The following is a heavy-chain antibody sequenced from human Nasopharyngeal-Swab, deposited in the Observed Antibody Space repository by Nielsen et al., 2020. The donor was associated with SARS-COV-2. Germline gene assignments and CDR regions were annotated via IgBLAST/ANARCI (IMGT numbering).Heavy chain of an antibody. CDR3: ARDSRFRFDRDYYYGMDV. D-gene: IGHD3-9*01. V-gene: IGHV3-7*01. CDR2: IKQDGSEK. Sequence: GGSLRLSCAASGFTVSSNYMSWVRQAPGKGLEWVANIKQDGSEKYYVDSVKGRFTISRDNAKNSLYLQMNSLRAEDTAVYYCARDSRFRFDRDYYYGMDVWGQGTTVTVSS. CDR1: GFTVSSNY. J-gene: IGHJ6*02.